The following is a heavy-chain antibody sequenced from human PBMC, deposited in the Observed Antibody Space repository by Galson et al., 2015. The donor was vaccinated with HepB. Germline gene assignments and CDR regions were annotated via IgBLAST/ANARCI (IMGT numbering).Heavy chain of an antibody. CDR3: ARDRATMVAWTTTTTVHGMDV. V-gene: IGHV1-3*01. D-gene: IGHD3-10*01. J-gene: IGHJ6*02. Sequence: SVKVSCKASGYTFTNHAMHWVRQAPGQRLEWMGWINAGNGNTKYSQQLQGRVTIARDTSATTAYMELTSLRSEDTAVYYCARDRATMVAWTTTTTVHGMDVWGQGTTVTVSS. CDR2: INAGNGNT. CDR1: GYTFTNHA.